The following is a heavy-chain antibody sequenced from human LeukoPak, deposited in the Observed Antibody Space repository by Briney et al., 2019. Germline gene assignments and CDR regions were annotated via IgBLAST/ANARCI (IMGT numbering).Heavy chain of an antibody. V-gene: IGHV4-59*13. Sequence: SETLSLTCSVSGGSINSGYWSWIRQPPGKGLEWIGLLHPSGSTNYNPSLKSRVTISVDTSRTQFSLKLSSVTAADTAVYYCASGHYSFEYWGQGTLVTVSS. CDR1: GGSINSGY. J-gene: IGHJ4*02. CDR3: ASGHYSFEY. CDR2: LHPSGST. D-gene: IGHD2-15*01.